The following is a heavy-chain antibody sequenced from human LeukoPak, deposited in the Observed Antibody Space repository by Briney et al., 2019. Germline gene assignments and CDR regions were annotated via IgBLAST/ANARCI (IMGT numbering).Heavy chain of an antibody. V-gene: IGHV1-2*02. CDR2: INPNSGGT. CDR3: VASLPTAPPRLRYFDWLLPFDY. Sequence: ASVKVSCKASGYTFTGCYMHWVRQAPAQGLEGMGWINPNSGGTNYAQKFQGRVTMTRDTSISTAYMELSRLRSDDTVVYYCVASLPTAPPRLRYFDWLLPFDYWGQGTLVTVSS. J-gene: IGHJ4*02. D-gene: IGHD3-9*01. CDR1: GYTFTGCY.